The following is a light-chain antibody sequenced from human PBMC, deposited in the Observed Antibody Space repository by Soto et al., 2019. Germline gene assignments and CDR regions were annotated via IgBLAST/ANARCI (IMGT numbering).Light chain of an antibody. CDR3: SSYTRRSDSVV. Sequence: GISDRFSGSKSGNTASLTISGLQPDDEAVYYCSSYTRRSDSVVFGGGTKLTVL. J-gene: IGLJ2*01. V-gene: IGLV2-14*01.